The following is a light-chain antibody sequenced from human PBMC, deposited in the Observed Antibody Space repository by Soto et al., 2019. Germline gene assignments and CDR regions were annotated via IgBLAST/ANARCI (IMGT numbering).Light chain of an antibody. CDR1: SSDVGSYNL. Sequence: QSALTQPASVSGSPGQSITISCTGTSSDVGSYNLVSWYQQHPGKAPKLMIYEVSKRPSGVSNRFSGSKSGNTASLTISGLQAEDEADYYCCSYAGSSTFVVFGTGTKVTRP. CDR2: EVS. J-gene: IGLJ1*01. CDR3: CSYAGSSTFVV. V-gene: IGLV2-23*02.